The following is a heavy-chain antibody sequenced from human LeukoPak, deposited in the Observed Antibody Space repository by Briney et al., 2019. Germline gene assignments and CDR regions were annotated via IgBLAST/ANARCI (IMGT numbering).Heavy chain of an antibody. CDR3: ARDDAYGSGSKDDY. J-gene: IGHJ4*02. CDR1: GFTFSSYA. V-gene: IGHV3-30-3*01. Sequence: PGRSLRLSCAASGFTFSSYAMHWVRQAPGKGLEWVAVISYDGSNKYYADSVKGRFTISRDNSKNTLYLQMNSLRAEDTAVYYCARDDAYGSGSKDDYWGQGTLVTVSS. D-gene: IGHD3-10*01. CDR2: ISYDGSNK.